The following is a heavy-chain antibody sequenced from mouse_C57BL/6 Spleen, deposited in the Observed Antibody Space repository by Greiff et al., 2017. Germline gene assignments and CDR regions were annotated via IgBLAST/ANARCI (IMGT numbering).Heavy chain of an antibody. D-gene: IGHD1-1*01. V-gene: IGHV5-17*01. Sequence: EVKLVESGGGLVKPGGSLKLSCAASGFTFSDYGMHWVRQAPEKGLEWVAYISSGSSTIYYADTVKGRFTISRDNAKNTLFLQMTSLRSEDTAMYYCARDYGSSFLLGYWGQGTTLTVSS. CDR2: ISSGSSTI. CDR1: GFTFSDYG. CDR3: ARDYGSSFLLGY. J-gene: IGHJ2*01.